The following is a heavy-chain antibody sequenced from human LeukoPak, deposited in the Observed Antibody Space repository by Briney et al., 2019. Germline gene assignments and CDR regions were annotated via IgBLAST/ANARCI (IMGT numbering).Heavy chain of an antibody. CDR1: GGSFSGYY. CDR3: ARHRAIPDAFDI. V-gene: IGHV4-34*01. CDR2: INHSGST. J-gene: IGHJ3*02. Sequence: SETLSLTCAVYGGSFSGYYWSWIRQPPGKGLEWIGEINHSGSTNYNPSLKSRVTISVDTSKNQFSLKLSSVTAADTAVYYCARHRAIPDAFDIWGQGTMVTVSS. D-gene: IGHD2-2*02.